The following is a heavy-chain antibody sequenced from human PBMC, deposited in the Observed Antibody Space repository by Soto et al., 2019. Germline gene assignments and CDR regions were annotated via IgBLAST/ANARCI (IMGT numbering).Heavy chain of an antibody. CDR1: GDSISSGGYS. CDR2: VYHSGST. V-gene: IGHV4-30-2*01. Sequence: QLQLQESGSGLVKPSQTLSLTCAVSGDSISSGGYSWSWIRQPPGKGLEWIVFVYHSGSTYYNPSHKSRVTLSVDRSKNQFSLKLTSVTAADTAIYYCARGDTVITPFDYWGQGTLVTVSS. J-gene: IGHJ4*02. CDR3: ARGDTVITPFDY. D-gene: IGHD5-18*01.